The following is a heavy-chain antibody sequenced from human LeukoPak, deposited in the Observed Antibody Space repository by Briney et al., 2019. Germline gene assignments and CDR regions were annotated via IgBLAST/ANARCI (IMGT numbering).Heavy chain of an antibody. CDR3: AKKVGAPETCYYYYMDV. V-gene: IGHV3-30*02. CDR2: IRYDGSNK. CDR1: GFTFSTYG. D-gene: IGHD1-26*01. J-gene: IGHJ6*03. Sequence: GGSLRLSCAASGFTFSTYGMHWVRQAPGKGLEWVAFIRYDGSNKYYADSVKGRFTISRDNSKNTLYLQMNSLRAEDTAVYYCAKKVGAPETCYYYYMDVWGKGTTVTVSS.